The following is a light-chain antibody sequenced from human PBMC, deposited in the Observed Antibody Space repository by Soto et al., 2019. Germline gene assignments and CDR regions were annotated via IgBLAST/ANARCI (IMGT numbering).Light chain of an antibody. V-gene: IGLV2-14*01. CDR2: DVS. J-gene: IGLJ1*01. CDR1: SSDVGGYNY. Sequence: QSALTQPASVSGSPGQSNTISCTGTSSDVGGYNYVSWYQQHPGKAPKLMIYDVSNRPSGVSNRFSGSKSGNTASLTISGLQAEDEADYYCSSYTSRSSSTYVFGTGTKLTVL. CDR3: SSYTSRSSSTYV.